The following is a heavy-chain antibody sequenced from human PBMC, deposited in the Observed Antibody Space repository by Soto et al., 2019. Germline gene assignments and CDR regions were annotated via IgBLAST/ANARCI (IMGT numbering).Heavy chain of an antibody. D-gene: IGHD6-19*01. CDR3: AIGHWLGK. Sequence: EVQLVDSGGALVQPGASLRLSCAASGFTFSDYLMTWVRQAPGKGLEWVATIKQDGNEKYYVDSVKGRFTISRDNAKNSLYLQLNALRAEDTAVYYCAIGHWLGKWGQGTLATVSS. CDR2: IKQDGNEK. V-gene: IGHV3-7*01. CDR1: GFTFSDYL. J-gene: IGHJ4*02.